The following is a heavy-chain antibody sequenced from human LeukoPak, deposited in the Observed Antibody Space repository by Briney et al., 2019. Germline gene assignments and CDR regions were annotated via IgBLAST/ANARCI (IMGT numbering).Heavy chain of an antibody. V-gene: IGHV3-66*01. J-gene: IGHJ4*02. D-gene: IGHD6-19*01. CDR2: IYSGGST. CDR1: GLTVSSNY. CDR3: ASYIAVAGFDY. Sequence: GGSLRLSCAASGLTVSSNYMSWVRQAPGKGLEWVSVIYSGGSTYYADSVRGRFTISRDNSKNTLYLQMNSLRAEDTAVYYCASYIAVAGFDYWGQGTLVTVSS.